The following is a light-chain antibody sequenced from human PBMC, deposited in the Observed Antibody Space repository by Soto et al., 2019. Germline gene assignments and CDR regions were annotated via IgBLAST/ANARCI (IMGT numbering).Light chain of an antibody. J-gene: IGKJ1*01. CDR2: KAS. CDR3: QQSYSTPQT. CDR1: QSITGW. Sequence: DIHMTVSPSPLSASVGDRVNITCRASQSITGWLAWFQQKQGKAHKLLISKASNLETGVPSRFSGSGSGTDLTITISSLQAEDCETYDCQQSYSTPQTFGQGTKVDIK. V-gene: IGKV1-5*03.